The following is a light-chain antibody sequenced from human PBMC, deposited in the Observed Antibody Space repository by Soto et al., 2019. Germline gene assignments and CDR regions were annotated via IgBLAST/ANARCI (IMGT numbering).Light chain of an antibody. CDR1: SSDVGSYNL. Sequence: QSALTQPASVSGSPGQSITISCTGTSSDVGSYNLVSWYQQHPGKAPKLMIYEGSKRPSGVSNRFSGSKSGNTASLTISGLQAEDEADYYCRSYAGSTTYVSGTGTKLTVL. CDR3: RSYAGSTTYV. CDR2: EGS. V-gene: IGLV2-23*01. J-gene: IGLJ1*01.